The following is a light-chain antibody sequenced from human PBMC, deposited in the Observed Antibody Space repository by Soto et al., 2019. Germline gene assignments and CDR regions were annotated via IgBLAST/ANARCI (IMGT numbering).Light chain of an antibody. CDR1: NSNIGTDT. CDR2: GNT. V-gene: IGLV1-44*01. CDR3: AAWDASVNGVV. Sequence: QAVVRQPPSASGTPGQRVTISCSGSNSNIGTDTVNWYQQLPGTAPKLLIYGNTQRPSGVPDRFSGSKSGTSASLAISGLQSEDEADYYCAAWDASVNGVVVGGGTKVTVL. J-gene: IGLJ2*01.